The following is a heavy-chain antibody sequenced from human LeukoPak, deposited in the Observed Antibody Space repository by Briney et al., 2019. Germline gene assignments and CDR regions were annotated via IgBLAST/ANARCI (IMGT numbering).Heavy chain of an antibody. D-gene: IGHD7-27*01. Sequence: SETLSLTCTVSGGSISSGGYYWSWIRQHPGKGLEWIGYIYYSGSTYYNPSLKSRVTISVDTSKNQFSLKLSSVTAADTAVYYCARGKRGKWYYYMDVWGKGTTVTVSS. CDR3: ARGKRGKWYYYMDV. V-gene: IGHV4-31*03. CDR1: GGSISSGGYY. CDR2: IYYSGST. J-gene: IGHJ6*03.